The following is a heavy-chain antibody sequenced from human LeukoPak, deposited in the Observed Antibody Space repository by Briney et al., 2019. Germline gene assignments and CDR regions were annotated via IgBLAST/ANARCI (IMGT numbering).Heavy chain of an antibody. CDR3: ARRSDFCSSTSCYIDY. V-gene: IGHV5-51*01. CDR2: IYPGDSDT. D-gene: IGHD2-2*02. J-gene: IGHJ4*02. Sequence: GESLKISCKGSGYSFTSYWIGWVRQMPGKGLEWMGIIYPGDSDTRYSPSFQGQVTISADKSISTAYLQWSSLKASDTAMYYCARRSDFCSSTSCYIDYWGQGTLVTVSS. CDR1: GYSFTSYW.